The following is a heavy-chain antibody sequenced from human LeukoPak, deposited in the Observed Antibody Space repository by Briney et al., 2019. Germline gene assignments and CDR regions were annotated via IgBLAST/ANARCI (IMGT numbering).Heavy chain of an antibody. D-gene: IGHD1-26*01. CDR2: ISSSSSTI. Sequence: GGSLRLSCAASGFTFSSYSMNWVRQAPGKGLEWVSFISSSSSTIYYADSVKGRFTISRDNAKNSLYLQMNSLRAEDTAVYYLARDPGGRLSRFCQRGQGTLVTVSS. CDR1: GFTFSSYS. V-gene: IGHV3-48*04. CDR3: ARDPGGRLSRFCQ. J-gene: IGHJ4*02.